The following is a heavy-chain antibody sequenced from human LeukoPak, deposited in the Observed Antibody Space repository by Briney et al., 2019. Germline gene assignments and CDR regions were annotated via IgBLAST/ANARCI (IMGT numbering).Heavy chain of an antibody. D-gene: IGHD1-26*01. V-gene: IGHV3-7*01. CDR2: IKEDGSEK. Sequence: GGSLRLSCAASGFTFSTYWMTWVRQAPGKGLEWVANIKEDGSEKHYVDSVKGRFTISRDNAKNSVYLQMNSLRAEDTAVYYCAGDRWESWIWGQGSLVTVSS. CDR3: AGDRWESWI. CDR1: GFTFSTYW. J-gene: IGHJ4*02.